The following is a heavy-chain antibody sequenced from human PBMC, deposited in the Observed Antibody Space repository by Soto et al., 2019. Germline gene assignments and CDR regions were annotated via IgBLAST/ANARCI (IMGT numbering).Heavy chain of an antibody. CDR2: IYSGGST. J-gene: IGHJ3*02. CDR3: VGAYSSGWYAFDI. Sequence: GGSLRLSCAASGFTVSSNYMSWVRQAPGKGLEWVSVIYSGGSTYYADSVKGRFTISRHNSKNTLYLQMNSLRAEDTAVYYCVGAYSSGWYAFDIWGQGTMVTVSS. V-gene: IGHV3-53*04. CDR1: GFTVSSNY. D-gene: IGHD6-19*01.